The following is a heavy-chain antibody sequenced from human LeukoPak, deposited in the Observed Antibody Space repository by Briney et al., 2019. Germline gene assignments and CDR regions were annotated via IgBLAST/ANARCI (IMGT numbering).Heavy chain of an antibody. Sequence: ASVKVSCKASGYTFTSYGISWVRQAPGQGLEWMGWISAYTGNTNYIQSLQGRVTMTTDTSTNTAYMELRSLRSDDTAVYYCARDYRDYYYYMDVWGKGTTVTVSS. CDR2: ISAYTGNT. CDR1: GYTFTSYG. D-gene: IGHD1-14*01. V-gene: IGHV1-18*01. J-gene: IGHJ6*03. CDR3: ARDYRDYYYYMDV.